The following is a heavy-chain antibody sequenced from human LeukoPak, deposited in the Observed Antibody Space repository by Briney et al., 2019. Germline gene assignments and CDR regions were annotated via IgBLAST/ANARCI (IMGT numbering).Heavy chain of an antibody. J-gene: IGHJ4*02. V-gene: IGHV3-20*04. Sequence: GGSLRLSCAASGFTFDDYGMSWVRQAPGKGLEWGSGINWNGGSTGYADSVKGRFTISRDNAKNSLYLQMNSLRAEDTALYYCARDQVSRYYYDSSGYYYLDYWGQGTLVTVSS. CDR1: GFTFDDYG. CDR2: INWNGGST. CDR3: ARDQVSRYYYDSSGYYYLDY. D-gene: IGHD3-22*01.